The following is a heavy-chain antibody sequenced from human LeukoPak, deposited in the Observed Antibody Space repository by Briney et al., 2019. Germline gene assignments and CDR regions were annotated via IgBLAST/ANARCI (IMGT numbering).Heavy chain of an antibody. CDR2: ISGSGGST. CDR3: AKLLNSAAAYSAFDI. V-gene: IGHV3-23*01. Sequence: GRSLRLSCAASGFTFDDYAMHWVRQAPGKGLEWVSGISGSGGSTYYADSVKGRFTISRDNSKNTLYLQMNSLRAEDTAVYYCAKLLNSAAAYSAFDIWGQGTMVTVSS. CDR1: GFTFDDYA. J-gene: IGHJ3*02. D-gene: IGHD6-13*01.